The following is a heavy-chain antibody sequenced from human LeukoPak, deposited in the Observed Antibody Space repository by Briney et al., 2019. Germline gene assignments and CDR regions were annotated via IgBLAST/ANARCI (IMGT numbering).Heavy chain of an antibody. CDR2: ITTSIDII. CDR3: VRDHDYYFGY. Sequence: GGSLTLSCAASGFTLSSYNMNWVRQAPGKGLEWISYITTSIDIISYADSVKGRFTISRDNAKNSLYLQMDSLRDEDTAVYYCVRDHDYYFGYWGQGILVTVSA. J-gene: IGHJ4*02. CDR1: GFTLSSYN. D-gene: IGHD3-16*01. V-gene: IGHV3-48*02.